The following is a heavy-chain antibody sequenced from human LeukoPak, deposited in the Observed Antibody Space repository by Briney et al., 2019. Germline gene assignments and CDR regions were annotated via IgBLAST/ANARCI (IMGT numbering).Heavy chain of an antibody. CDR2: IYHSGST. V-gene: IGHV4-30-2*01. Sequence: SSETLSLTCAVSGGSISSGGYSWSWIRQPPGKGLEWIGYIYHSGSTYYNPSLKSRVTISVDRSKNQFPLKLSSVTAADTAVYYCARGGNLFDPWGQGTLVTVSS. CDR3: ARGGNLFDP. J-gene: IGHJ5*02. CDR1: GGSISSGGYS.